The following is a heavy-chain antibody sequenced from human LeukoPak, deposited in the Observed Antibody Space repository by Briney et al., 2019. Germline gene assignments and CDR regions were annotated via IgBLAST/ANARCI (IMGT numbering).Heavy chain of an antibody. Sequence: GGSLRLSCAASGFTFSSYGMHWVRQAPGKGLEWVAVISYDGSNKYYADSVKGRFTISRDDSKNTLYLQMNSLKTEDTAVYYCTTVLDWGQGTLVTVSS. CDR3: TTVLD. CDR1: GFTFSSYG. J-gene: IGHJ4*02. CDR2: ISYDGSNK. D-gene: IGHD3-3*01. V-gene: IGHV3-30*03.